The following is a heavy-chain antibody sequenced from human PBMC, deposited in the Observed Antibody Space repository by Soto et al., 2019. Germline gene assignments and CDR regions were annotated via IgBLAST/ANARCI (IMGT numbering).Heavy chain of an antibody. CDR2: IRSKAYGGTT. Sequence: GGSLRLSCTASGFTFGDYAMSWFRQAPGKGLEWVGFIRSKAYGGTTEYAASVKGRFTISRDDSKSIAYLQMNSLKTEDTAVYYCTRDRETEVYYYYYMDVWGKGTTVTVSS. J-gene: IGHJ6*03. V-gene: IGHV3-49*03. CDR3: TRDRETEVYYYYYMDV. CDR1: GFTFGDYA. D-gene: IGHD1-1*01.